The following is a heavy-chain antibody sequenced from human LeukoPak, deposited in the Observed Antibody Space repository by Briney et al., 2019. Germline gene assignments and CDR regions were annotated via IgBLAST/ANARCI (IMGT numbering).Heavy chain of an antibody. CDR1: GFTFSSHG. D-gene: IGHD6-13*01. Sequence: GRSLRLSCAASGFTFSSHGMHWVRQAPGKGLEWVAVIWYDGSNKYYADSVKGRFTISRDNSKNTLYLQMNSLRAEDTAVYYCARGSSSWYLGFDYWGQGTLVTVSS. CDR3: ARGSSSWYLGFDY. J-gene: IGHJ4*02. CDR2: IWYDGSNK. V-gene: IGHV3-33*01.